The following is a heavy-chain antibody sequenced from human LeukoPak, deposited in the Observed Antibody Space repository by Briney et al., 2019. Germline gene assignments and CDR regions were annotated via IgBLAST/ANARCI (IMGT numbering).Heavy chain of an antibody. Sequence: GGSLRLSCAASGFTFSSFALSWVRQAPGKGLEWVSSISGSGGSTYSADSVKGRFTISRDSSKNTLYLQMNSLRADDTAVYYCAKGARVGAGRYYFDYWGQGTLVTVSS. J-gene: IGHJ4*02. CDR1: GFTFSSFA. V-gene: IGHV3-23*01. D-gene: IGHD3-10*01. CDR2: ISGSGGST. CDR3: AKGARVGAGRYYFDY.